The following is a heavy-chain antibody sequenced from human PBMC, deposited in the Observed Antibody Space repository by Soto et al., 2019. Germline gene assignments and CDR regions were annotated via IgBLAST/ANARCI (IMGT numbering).Heavy chain of an antibody. V-gene: IGHV3-53*01. CDR2: VCTGGAT. D-gene: IGHD1-1*01. Sequence: GEALRLSCVGSGFDVTTNCMRWVRQAPGKGLECVSIVCTGGATHYADSVKGRFTISRDRSKNTVHLQMNNVRAEDTAVYYCVRDKRTISGIFPASWGQGT. J-gene: IGHJ5*02. CDR1: GFDVTTNC. CDR3: VRDKRTISGIFPAS.